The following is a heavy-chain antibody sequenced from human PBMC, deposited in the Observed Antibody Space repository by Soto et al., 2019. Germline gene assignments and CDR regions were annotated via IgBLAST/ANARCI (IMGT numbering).Heavy chain of an antibody. CDR2: INHSGST. D-gene: IGHD6-25*01. V-gene: IGHV4-34*01. Sequence: SETLSLTCAVYGGSFSGDYWSWIRQPPGKGLEWIGEINHSGSTNYNPSLKSRVTISVDTSKNQFSLKLSSVTAADTAVYYCARGRPRPPYSYYYMDVWGKGTTDTVSS. J-gene: IGHJ6*03. CDR3: ARGRPRPPYSYYYMDV. CDR1: GGSFSGDY.